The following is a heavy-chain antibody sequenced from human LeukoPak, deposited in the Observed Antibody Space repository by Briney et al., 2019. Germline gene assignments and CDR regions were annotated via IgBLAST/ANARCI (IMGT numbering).Heavy chain of an antibody. CDR2: IWYDGSNK. V-gene: IGHV3-33*06. Sequence: PGRXLRLSCAASGFTFSSYGMHWVRQAPGKGLEWVAVIWYDGSNKYYADSVKGRFTISRDNSKNTLYLQMNSLRAEDTAVYYCAKDRGYSYGFFDYWGQGTLATVSS. CDR1: GFTFSSYG. D-gene: IGHD5-18*01. J-gene: IGHJ4*02. CDR3: AKDRGYSYGFFDY.